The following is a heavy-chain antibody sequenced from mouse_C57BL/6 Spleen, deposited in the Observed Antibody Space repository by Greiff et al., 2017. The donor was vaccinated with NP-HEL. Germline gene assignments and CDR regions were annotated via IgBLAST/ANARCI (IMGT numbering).Heavy chain of an antibody. Sequence: EVKLVESGGGLVKPGGSLKLSCAASGFTFSSSTMSWVRQTPETRLEWVATISGGGGNNYYPDSVKGRFTISRDNAKNTLYLQMSSLRSEDTALYYCARERFFFDYWGQGTTLTVSS. CDR1: GFTFSSST. J-gene: IGHJ2*01. CDR3: ARERFFFDY. V-gene: IGHV5-9*01. CDR2: ISGGGGNN.